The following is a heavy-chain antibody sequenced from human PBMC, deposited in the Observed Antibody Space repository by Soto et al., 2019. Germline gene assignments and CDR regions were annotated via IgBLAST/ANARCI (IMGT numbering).Heavy chain of an antibody. J-gene: IGHJ5*02. CDR3: ARAPFNYDFWSGYYSKGWFDP. CDR1: GYTFTSYD. Sequence: GASVKVSCKASGYTFTSYDINWVRQATGQGLEWMGWMNPNSGNTGYAQKFQGRVTMTRNTSISTAYMELSSLRSEDTAVYYCARAPFNYDFWSGYYSKGWFDPWGQGTLVTVS. D-gene: IGHD3-3*01. V-gene: IGHV1-8*01. CDR2: MNPNSGNT.